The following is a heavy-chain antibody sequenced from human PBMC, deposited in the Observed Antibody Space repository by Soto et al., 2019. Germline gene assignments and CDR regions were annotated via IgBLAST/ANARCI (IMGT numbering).Heavy chain of an antibody. CDR1: GYTFTSYA. V-gene: IGHV1-3*01. CDR3: ASGPDVLRYFDWLSAFDY. J-gene: IGHJ4*02. CDR2: INAGNGNT. Sequence: ASGQVSCKASGYTFTSYAMHWVRQAPGQRLEWMGWINAGNGNTKYSQKFQGRVTITRDTSASTAYMELSSLRSEDTAVYYCASGPDVLRYFDWLSAFDYWGQGTLVTVSS. D-gene: IGHD3-9*01.